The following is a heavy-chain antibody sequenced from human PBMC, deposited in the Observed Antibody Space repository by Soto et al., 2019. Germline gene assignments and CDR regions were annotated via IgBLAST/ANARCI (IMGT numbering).Heavy chain of an antibody. CDR2: ISWNSGTI. CDR3: ARDVWSRASGPPDS. J-gene: IGHJ4*02. D-gene: IGHD3-10*01. CDR1: IFRFDDYA. V-gene: IGHV3-9*01. Sequence: HAGCLRICRAPSIFRFDDYAVHWVRKAPGKGLEWVTGISWNSGTIGYADSVKGRFTIPRDNAKNSLYLQMNSLRAEDTALYYCARDVWSRASGPPDSWGQGTPVPVSS.